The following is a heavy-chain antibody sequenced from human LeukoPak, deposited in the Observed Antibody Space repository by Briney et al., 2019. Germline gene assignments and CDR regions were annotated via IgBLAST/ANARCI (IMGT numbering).Heavy chain of an antibody. CDR1: GFTFSSYS. D-gene: IGHD3-22*01. CDR2: ISSSSSYI. V-gene: IGHV3-21*01. Sequence: GGSLRLSCAASGFTFSSYSMNWVRQAPGKGLEWVSSISSSSSYIYYADSVKGRFTISRDNAKNSLYLQMNSLRAEDTAVYYCARGIGYYDSSGYPDAFDIWGQGTMVTVSS. CDR3: ARGIGYYDSSGYPDAFDI. J-gene: IGHJ3*02.